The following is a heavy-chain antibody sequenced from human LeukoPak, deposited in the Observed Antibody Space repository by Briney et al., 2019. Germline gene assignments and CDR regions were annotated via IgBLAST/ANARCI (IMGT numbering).Heavy chain of an antibody. J-gene: IGHJ4*02. D-gene: IGHD5-24*01. CDR3: ARGRGRWPRPLFDE. Sequence: SVKVSCKASGGSFINYAVGWVGRAPGRGLEWGGGISPNRDITDFAQKLQGRVTFTADEPTSTANMELSSLRSEDTAVYYCARGRGRWPRPLFDEWGPGTLIIVSS. V-gene: IGHV1-69*10. CDR1: GGSFINYA. CDR2: ISPNRDIT.